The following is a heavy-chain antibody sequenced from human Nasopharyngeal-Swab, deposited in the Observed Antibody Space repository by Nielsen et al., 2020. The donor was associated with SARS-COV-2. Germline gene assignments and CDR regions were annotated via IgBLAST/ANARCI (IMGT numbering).Heavy chain of an antibody. CDR3: ARVGETIFGVVIRNYYGMDV. V-gene: IGHV3-11*01. Sequence: WIRQPPGKGLEWVSYISSSGSTIYYADSVKGRFTISRDNAKNSLYLQMNSLRAADTAVYYCARVGETIFGVVIRNYYGMDVWGQGTTVTVSS. D-gene: IGHD3-3*01. CDR2: ISSSGSTI. J-gene: IGHJ6*02.